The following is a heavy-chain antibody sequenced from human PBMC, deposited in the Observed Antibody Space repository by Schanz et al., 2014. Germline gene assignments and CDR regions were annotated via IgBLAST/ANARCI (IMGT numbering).Heavy chain of an antibody. CDR3: AKARRKSNCSGGRCFHYSYYGMDV. CDR2: ISASGGST. J-gene: IGHJ6*02. V-gene: IGHV3-23*04. CDR1: GFTFSSYA. D-gene: IGHD2-15*01. Sequence: EVRLVESGGGLVQPGGSLRLSCAASGFTFSSYAMSWVRQAPGKGLEWVSTISASGGSTYYADSVKGRFTISRDNSKNILYLQMNSLRAEDTAVYYCAKARRKSNCSGGRCFHYSYYGMDVWGRGTTVTVSS.